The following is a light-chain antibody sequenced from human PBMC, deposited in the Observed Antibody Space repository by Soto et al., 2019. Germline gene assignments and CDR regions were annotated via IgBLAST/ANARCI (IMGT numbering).Light chain of an antibody. J-gene: IGKJ1*01. CDR3: QQYNSYSPWT. CDR2: KAS. Sequence: DIQMTQSPSTLSGSVGDRVTITCRASQTISSWLAWYQQKPGKAPKLLIYKASTLKSGVPSRFSGSGSGTDFTLTISSLQPEDFATYYCQQYNSYSPWTFGQGTKVDIK. V-gene: IGKV1-5*03. CDR1: QTISSW.